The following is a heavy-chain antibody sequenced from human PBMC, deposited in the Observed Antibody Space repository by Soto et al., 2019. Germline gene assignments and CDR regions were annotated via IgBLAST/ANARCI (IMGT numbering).Heavy chain of an antibody. CDR3: ARGYCTTTICDPWFDH. Sequence: PXESLNISCKGVGYSFTSYCSGWVRQMPGKGLEWMGIIYPGDSDTRYSPSFQGQVTISADKSITTAYRQWSSLKASDTAMYYCARGYCTTTICDPWFDHWGQGTLVTVSS. CDR2: IYPGDSDT. V-gene: IGHV5-51*01. CDR1: GYSFTSYC. J-gene: IGHJ5*02. D-gene: IGHD2-2*01.